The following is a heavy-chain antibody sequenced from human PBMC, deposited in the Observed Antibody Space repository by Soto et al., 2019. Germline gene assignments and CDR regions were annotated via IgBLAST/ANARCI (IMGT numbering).Heavy chain of an antibody. CDR3: ARGDSSGYYYYYYYGMDV. CDR1: GYTFTSYD. CDR2: MNPNSGNT. J-gene: IGHJ6*02. V-gene: IGHV1-8*01. Sequence: ASVKVSCKASGYTFTSYDINWVRQATGQGLEWMGWMNPNSGNTGNAQKFQGRVTMTRNTSISTAYMELSSLRSEDTAVYYCARGDSSGYYYYYYYGMDVWGQGTTVTVSS. D-gene: IGHD3-22*01.